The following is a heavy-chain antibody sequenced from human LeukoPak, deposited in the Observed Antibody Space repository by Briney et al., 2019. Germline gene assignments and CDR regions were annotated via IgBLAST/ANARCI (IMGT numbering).Heavy chain of an antibody. CDR3: ARFSRYFDY. J-gene: IGHJ4*02. CDR1: GGSFSGYY. CDR2: ISSSGSTI. Sequence: LSLTCAVYGGSFSGYYWSWIRQPPGKGLEWVSYISSSGSTIYYADSVKGRFTISRDNAKNSLYLQMNSLRAEDTAVYYCARFSRYFDYWGQGTLVTVSS. V-gene: IGHV3-11*01.